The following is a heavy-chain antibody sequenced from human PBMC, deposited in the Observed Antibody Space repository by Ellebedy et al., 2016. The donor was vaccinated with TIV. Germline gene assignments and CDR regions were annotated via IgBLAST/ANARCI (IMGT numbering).Heavy chain of an antibody. CDR1: GFTFSTYS. Sequence: GGSLRLSXVASGFTFSTYSMHWVRQAPGKGLEWVAVISYDGSNKYYADSVKGRFTISRDNSKNSLYLQMNSLRAEDTAFYYCAKDRQAGYSSGCLDYWGQGTLVTVSS. J-gene: IGHJ4*02. D-gene: IGHD6-19*01. CDR3: AKDRQAGYSSGCLDY. CDR2: ISYDGSNK. V-gene: IGHV3-30*04.